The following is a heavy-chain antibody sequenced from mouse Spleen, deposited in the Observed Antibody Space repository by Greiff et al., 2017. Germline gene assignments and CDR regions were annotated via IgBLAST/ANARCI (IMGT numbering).Heavy chain of an antibody. J-gene: IGHJ4*01. CDR1: GYTFTSYW. D-gene: IGHD2-14*01. V-gene: IGHV1-69*01. CDR3: ARSYYRYDGYAMDY. Sequence: QVQLQQPGAELVMPGASVKLSCKASGYTFTSYWMHWVKQRPGQGLEWIGEIDPSDSYTNYNQKFKGKATLTVDKSSSTAYMQLSSLTSEDSAVYYCARSYYRYDGYAMDYWGQGTSVTVSS. CDR2: IDPSDSYT.